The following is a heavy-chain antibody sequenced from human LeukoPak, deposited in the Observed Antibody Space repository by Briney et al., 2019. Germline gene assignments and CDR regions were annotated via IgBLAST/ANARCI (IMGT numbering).Heavy chain of an antibody. D-gene: IGHD3-10*01. CDR2: IYHSGST. V-gene: IGHV4-39*07. Sequence: SETLSLTCTVSGGSISSGGYYWSWIRQPPGKGLEWIGSIYHSGSTYYNPSLRSRVTISVDKSKNQFSLKLTSVTAADTAVYYCARKYYNGSRSMDVWGQGTTVTVSS. CDR1: GGSISSGGYY. CDR3: ARKYYNGSRSMDV. J-gene: IGHJ6*02.